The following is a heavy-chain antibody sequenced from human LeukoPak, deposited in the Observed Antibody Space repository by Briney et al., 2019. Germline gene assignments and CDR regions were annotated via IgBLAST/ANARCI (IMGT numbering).Heavy chain of an antibody. CDR2: ISAYNGNT. D-gene: IGHD3-10*01. V-gene: IGHV1-18*01. CDR3: ARERRYGSGNYYYYYMDV. Sequence: ASVKVSCKASGYTFTSYGISWVREAPGQGLEWMGWISAYNGNTNYAQKLQGRVTMTTDISTSTAYMELRSLRSDDTAVYYCARERRYGSGNYYYYYMDVWAKGPRSPSP. J-gene: IGHJ6*03. CDR1: GYTFTSYG.